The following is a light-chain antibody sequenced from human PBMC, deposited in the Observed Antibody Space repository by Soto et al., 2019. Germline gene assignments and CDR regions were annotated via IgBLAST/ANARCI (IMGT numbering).Light chain of an antibody. J-gene: IGLJ1*01. CDR3: VSFTTKKSYV. V-gene: IGLV2-14*03. Sequence: QSALTQPASVSGSPGQSITISCTGTSSDIGAYIFVSWYQQHPGKAPKLIIYDIANRPSGVSYRFSGSQSANTASLTISGLQADDEADYYCVSFTTKKSYVFGTGTKVTVL. CDR2: DIA. CDR1: SSDIGAYIF.